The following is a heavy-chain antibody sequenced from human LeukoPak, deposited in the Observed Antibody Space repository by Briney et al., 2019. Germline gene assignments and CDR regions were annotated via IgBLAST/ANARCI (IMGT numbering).Heavy chain of an antibody. Sequence: SETLSLTCTVSGGSISSGSYYWSWIRQPAGKGLEWIGRIYTSGSTNYNPSLKSRVTISVDTSKNQFSLKLSSVTAADTAVYYCARTLGDYGSGSYYYWGQGTLVTVSS. V-gene: IGHV4-61*02. D-gene: IGHD3-10*01. J-gene: IGHJ4*02. CDR3: ARTLGDYGSGSYYY. CDR1: GGSISSGSYY. CDR2: IYTSGST.